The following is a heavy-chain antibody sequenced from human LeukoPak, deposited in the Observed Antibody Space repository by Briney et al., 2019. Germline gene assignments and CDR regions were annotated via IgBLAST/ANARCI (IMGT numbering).Heavy chain of an antibody. D-gene: IGHD1-26*01. CDR3: ARVRGSYYLDY. CDR2: ISSSISTI. V-gene: IGHV3-48*01. Sequence: GGSLRLSRAASGFTFSSYSMNWVRQTPGKGLEWVSYISSSISTIYYADSVKGRFTISRDNAKNSLYLQMNSLRAEDTAVYYCARVRGSYYLDYWGQGTLVTVSS. J-gene: IGHJ4*02. CDR1: GFTFSSYS.